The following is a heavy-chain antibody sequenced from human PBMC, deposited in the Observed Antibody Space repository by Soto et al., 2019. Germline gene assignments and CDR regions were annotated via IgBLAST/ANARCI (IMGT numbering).Heavy chain of an antibody. D-gene: IGHD2-15*01. CDR2: IKEDGSEK. CDR1: GFSFSNSW. V-gene: IGHV3-7*01. CDR3: VRGGIGYCSGGSCYYTAFDI. Sequence: EVQLVESGGGLVQPGGSLRLSCAASGFSFSNSWMSWVRQAPGKGLEWVANIKEDGSEKNYVDSVKGRFTISRDNAKNSLDVQMNSLRVEDTAVYYCVRGGIGYCSGGSCYYTAFDIWGQGTMVTVSS. J-gene: IGHJ3*02.